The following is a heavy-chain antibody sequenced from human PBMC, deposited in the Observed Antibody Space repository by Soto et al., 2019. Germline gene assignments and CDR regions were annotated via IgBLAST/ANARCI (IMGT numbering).Heavy chain of an antibody. CDR1: GYTFTGYY. D-gene: IGHD3-3*01. CDR3: ARDRRVLRFLEWSTYGMDV. J-gene: IGHJ6*02. V-gene: IGHV1-2*02. CDR2: INPNSGGT. Sequence: ASVKVSCTASGYTFTGYYMLWVRQAPGQGLEWMGWINPNSGGTNYAQKFQGRVTMTRDTSISTAYMELSRLRSDDTAVYYGARDRRVLRFLEWSTYGMDVWGQGTTVTVSS.